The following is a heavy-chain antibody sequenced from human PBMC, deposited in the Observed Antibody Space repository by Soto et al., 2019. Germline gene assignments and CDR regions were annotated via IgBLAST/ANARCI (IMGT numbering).Heavy chain of an antibody. J-gene: IGHJ6*02. Sequence: GGSLRLSCAASGLTVSSNYMSLVRQAPGKGLEWVSVIYSGGSTYYADSVKGRFTISRDNSKNTLYLQMNSLKAEDTAVYYCARDSGDLPDDYGMDVWGQGTTVTVSS. D-gene: IGHD2-15*01. CDR3: ARDSGDLPDDYGMDV. V-gene: IGHV3-66*01. CDR2: IYSGGST. CDR1: GLTVSSNY.